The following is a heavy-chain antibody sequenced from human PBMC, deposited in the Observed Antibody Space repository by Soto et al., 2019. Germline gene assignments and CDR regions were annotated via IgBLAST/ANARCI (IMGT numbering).Heavy chain of an antibody. CDR2: ISGSGGST. CDR1: GFTFSSYA. V-gene: IGHV3-23*01. D-gene: IGHD3-22*01. J-gene: IGHJ4*02. CDR3: AKDRVRYSYDSSGFRSSFDY. Sequence: GGSLRLSCAASGFTFSSYAMSWVRQAPGKGLEWVSAISGSGGSTYYADSVKGRFTISRDNSKNTLYLQMNSLRAEDTAVYYCAKDRVRYSYDSSGFRSSFDYWGQGTLVTFSS.